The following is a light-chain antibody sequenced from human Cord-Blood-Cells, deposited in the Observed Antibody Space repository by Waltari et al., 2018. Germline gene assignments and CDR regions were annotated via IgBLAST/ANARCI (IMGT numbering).Light chain of an antibody. CDR3: QSADSSGTYRV. CDR2: KDS. J-gene: IGLJ3*02. V-gene: IGLV3-25*03. Sequence: SYDLTQPPSVSVSPGQTARSTCSGDALPKQYAYWYQQKPGQAPVLVIYKDSERPSGSPGRFSGSSSGTTVTLTINGVQAEDEADYYCQSADSSGTYRVFGGGTKLTVL. CDR1: ALPKQY.